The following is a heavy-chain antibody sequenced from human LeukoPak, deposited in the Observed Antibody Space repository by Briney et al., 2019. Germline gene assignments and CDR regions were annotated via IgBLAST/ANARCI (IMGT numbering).Heavy chain of an antibody. Sequence: SETLSLTCTVSGGSISSSSYYWGWIRQPPEKGLEWIGSIYYSGSTYYNPSLKSRVTISVDASKNQFSLKLSSVTAADTAVYYCARGEYDILTGYRFDYWGQGTLVTVSS. V-gene: IGHV4-39*07. CDR3: ARGEYDILTGYRFDY. CDR2: IYYSGST. D-gene: IGHD3-9*01. J-gene: IGHJ4*02. CDR1: GGSISSSSYY.